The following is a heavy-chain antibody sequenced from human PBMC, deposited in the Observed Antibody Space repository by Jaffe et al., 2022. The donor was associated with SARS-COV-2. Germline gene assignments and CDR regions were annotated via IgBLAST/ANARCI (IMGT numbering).Heavy chain of an antibody. Sequence: EVQLLESGGGLVQPGGSLRLSCAASGFTFSSYAMSWVRQAPGKGLEWVSAISGSGGSTYYADSVKGRFTISRDNSKNTLYLQMNSLRAEDTAVYYCAKELIECSGGSCYSGSLYYYGMDVWGQGTTVTVSS. CDR3: AKELIECSGGSCYSGSLYYYGMDV. V-gene: IGHV3-23*01. J-gene: IGHJ6*02. D-gene: IGHD2-15*01. CDR2: ISGSGGST. CDR1: GFTFSSYA.